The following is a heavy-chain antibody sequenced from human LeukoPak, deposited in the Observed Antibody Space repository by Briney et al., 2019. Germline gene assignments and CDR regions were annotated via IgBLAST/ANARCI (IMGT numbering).Heavy chain of an antibody. D-gene: IGHD3-10*01. CDR3: AREYYYGSGSYYQRSRFDY. V-gene: IGHV1-2*02. Sequence: ASVKVSCKASGYTFTDYYMHWVRQAPGQGLKWMGWINPNSGGTNYAQKFQGRVTMTRDTSISTAYMELSRLRSDDTAVYYCAREYYYGSGSYYQRSRFDYWGQGTLVTVSS. CDR2: INPNSGGT. CDR1: GYTFTDYY. J-gene: IGHJ4*02.